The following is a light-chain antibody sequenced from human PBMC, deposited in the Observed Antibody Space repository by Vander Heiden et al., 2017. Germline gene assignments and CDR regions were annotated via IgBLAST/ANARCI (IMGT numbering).Light chain of an antibody. CDR2: DVS. J-gene: IGLJ2*01. V-gene: IGLV2-14*01. CDR1: SSDVGGYNY. Sequence: QSALTQPASVSGSPGQSITISCTGTSSDVGGYNYVSWYQQHPGKAPKLMIYDVSKRPSGVSNRFSGSKSGNTASLTISGLQAEDEADCYCSSYTSSSTQVFGGGTKLTVL. CDR3: SSYTSSSTQV.